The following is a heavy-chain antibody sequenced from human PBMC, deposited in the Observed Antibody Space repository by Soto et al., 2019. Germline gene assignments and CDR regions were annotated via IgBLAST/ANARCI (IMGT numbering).Heavy chain of an antibody. CDR2: ISSTGMNI. J-gene: IGHJ4*02. V-gene: IGHV3-11*01. CDR3: GRSHGAGSY. CDR1: GFTFIDYY. Sequence: QVRLVESGGDLVKPGESLRLSCVASGFTFIDYYMNWVRQAPGKGLEWISYISSTGMNIYYSDSVKGRFIVSRDNAKNSLFLQMNSLTADDTAVYYCGRSHGAGSYWGQGTRVTVSS. D-gene: IGHD4-17*01.